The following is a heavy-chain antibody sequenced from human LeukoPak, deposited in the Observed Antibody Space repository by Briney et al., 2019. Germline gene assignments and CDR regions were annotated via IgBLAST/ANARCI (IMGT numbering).Heavy chain of an antibody. CDR3: ASRTESYYHHFDY. CDR2: IYYCGRT. J-gene: IGHJ4*02. D-gene: IGHD3-10*01. Sequence: SDTLSLTCTVSGGSISSYYWSWLRQSPRKGLEWIGYIYYCGRTNYNPPLKSRVTIPEDTSKNQCSLKMSSATAAETAVYYCASRTESYYHHFDYWCQGTLVTVSS. CDR1: GGSISSYY. V-gene: IGHV4-59*08.